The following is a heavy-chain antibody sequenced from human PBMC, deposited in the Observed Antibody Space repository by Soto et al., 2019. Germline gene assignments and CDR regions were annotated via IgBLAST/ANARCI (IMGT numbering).Heavy chain of an antibody. V-gene: IGHV1-46*01. CDR3: ARDIKETATKSPELDY. J-gene: IGHJ4*02. CDR2: INSGSGFT. CDR1: GYIFTAYS. D-gene: IGHD6-25*01. Sequence: ASVKVSCKASGYIFTAYSIHWLRQAPGQGLEWLGIINSGSGFTTYSQKFQGRVTMTRDTSTSTVYMELSSLRSEDTAVYYCARDIKETATKSPELDYGGQGNLVTVS.